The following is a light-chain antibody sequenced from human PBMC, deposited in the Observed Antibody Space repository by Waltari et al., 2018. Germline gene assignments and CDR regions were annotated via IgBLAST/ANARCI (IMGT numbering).Light chain of an antibody. CDR3: QHYVRLPVS. J-gene: IGKJ1*01. V-gene: IGKV3-20*01. CDR1: QSVSRS. Sequence: DIGLTQSPGPLSLSPGERATLSCRASQSVSRSLAWYQQKPGQAPRLLIYGASSRATGVPDRFSGSGSGTDFSLTISRLEPEDFAVYYCQHYVRLPVSFGQGTKVEIK. CDR2: GAS.